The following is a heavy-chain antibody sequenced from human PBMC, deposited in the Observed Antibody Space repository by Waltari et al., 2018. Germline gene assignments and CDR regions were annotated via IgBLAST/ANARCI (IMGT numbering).Heavy chain of an antibody. Sequence: QVRLQQWGTGLLKPSETLSLTCAVYGESFSGLYWSWIRQPPGKGLEWIGEIYHDGSTNYNPSLKGRVTMSVDTSKNQFSLKLRSVTAADTAVYYCARAPFGGYDYVGGTYRYFYYYMDVWGKGTTVAVSS. CDR3: ARAPFGGYDYVGGTYRYFYYYMDV. CDR2: IYHDGST. V-gene: IGHV4-34*01. J-gene: IGHJ6*03. CDR1: GESFSGLY. D-gene: IGHD3-16*02.